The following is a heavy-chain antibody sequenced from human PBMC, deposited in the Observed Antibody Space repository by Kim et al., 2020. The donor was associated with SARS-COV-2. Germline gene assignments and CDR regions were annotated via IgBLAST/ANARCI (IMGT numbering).Heavy chain of an antibody. CDR2: INHSGST. J-gene: IGHJ5*02. CDR1: GGSFSGYY. D-gene: IGHD3-3*01. CDR3: ARGRYDFWSGTPSWFDP. V-gene: IGHV4-34*01. Sequence: SETLSLTCAVYGGSFSGYYWSWIRQPPGKGLEWIGEINHSGSTNYNPSLKSRVTISVDTSKNQFSLKLSSVTAADTAVYYCARGRYDFWSGTPSWFDPWGQGTLVTVSS.